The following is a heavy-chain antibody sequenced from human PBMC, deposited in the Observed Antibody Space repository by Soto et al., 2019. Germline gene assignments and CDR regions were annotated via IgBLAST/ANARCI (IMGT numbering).Heavy chain of an antibody. V-gene: IGHV1-18*01. Sequence: SVEPSSKAPGFRFTSCGISWVRQSTGQGLEWMGWISAYNGNTNYAQKLQGRVTMTTDTSTSTAYMELRSLRSDDTAVYYCARVTYYYDSRGYYYGAFDIWGQGTMVTVSS. D-gene: IGHD3-22*01. CDR3: ARVTYYYDSRGYYYGAFDI. CDR2: ISAYNGNT. J-gene: IGHJ3*02. CDR1: GFRFTSCG.